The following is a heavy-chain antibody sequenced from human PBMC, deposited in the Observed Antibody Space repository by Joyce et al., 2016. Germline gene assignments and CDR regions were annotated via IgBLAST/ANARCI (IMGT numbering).Heavy chain of an antibody. Sequence: QVQLVQSGAEVKKPGASVKVSCQASGYTFTSYEINWVRQATGQGLEWMGWMNPNTGKTGYAQKFQGSVSITRNTSISTAYMEVSSLTSEDTAVYYCARGSPDRGWYDVWSGYHVRYGLDVWGQGTTVTVSS. J-gene: IGHJ6*02. CDR3: ARGSPDRGWYDVWSGYHVRYGLDV. V-gene: IGHV1-8*03. CDR1: GYTFTSYE. D-gene: IGHD3-3*01. CDR2: MNPNTGKT.